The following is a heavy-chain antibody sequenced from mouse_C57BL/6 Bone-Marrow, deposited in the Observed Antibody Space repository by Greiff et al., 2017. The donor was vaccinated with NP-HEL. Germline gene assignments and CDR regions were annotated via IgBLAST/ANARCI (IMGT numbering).Heavy chain of an antibody. Sequence: DVMLVESGGGLVKPGGSLKLSCAASGFTFSSYAMSWVRQTPEKRLEWVATISDGGSYTYYPDNVKGRFTISRDNAKNNLYLQMSHLKSEDTAMYYCAREGDYDPDYWGQGTTLTVSS. D-gene: IGHD2-4*01. CDR1: GFTFSSYA. J-gene: IGHJ2*01. CDR3: AREGDYDPDY. V-gene: IGHV5-4*01. CDR2: ISDGGSYT.